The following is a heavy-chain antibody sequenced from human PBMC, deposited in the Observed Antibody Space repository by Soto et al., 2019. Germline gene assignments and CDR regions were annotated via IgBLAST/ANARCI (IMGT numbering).Heavy chain of an antibody. Sequence: PSETLSLTCTVSGISVSTSDYYWGWVRQPPGKGLDWIGNIYYSGSTFYNPSLRSRVTISVDTSKNQSSLKLNSVTAADTAVYFCAGFVVPASRNSDFDYWGQGTLVTVSS. D-gene: IGHD2-15*01. CDR3: AGFVVPASRNSDFDY. J-gene: IGHJ4*02. CDR1: GISVSTSDYY. CDR2: IYYSGST. V-gene: IGHV4-39*01.